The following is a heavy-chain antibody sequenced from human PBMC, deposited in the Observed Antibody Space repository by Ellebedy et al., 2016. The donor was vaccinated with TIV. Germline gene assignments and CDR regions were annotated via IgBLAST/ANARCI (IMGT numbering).Heavy chain of an antibody. V-gene: IGHV4-61*02. CDR3: ARGVRVAYYYYGMDV. CDR2: IYTSGST. CDR1: GGSISSGSYY. Sequence: SETLSLTCTVSGGSISSGSYYWSWIRQPAGKGLEWIGRIYTSGSTNYNPSLKSRVTMSVDTAKNQFSLKLSSVTAADTAVYYCARGVRVAYYYYGMDVWGQGTTVTVSS. J-gene: IGHJ6*02. D-gene: IGHD2-15*01.